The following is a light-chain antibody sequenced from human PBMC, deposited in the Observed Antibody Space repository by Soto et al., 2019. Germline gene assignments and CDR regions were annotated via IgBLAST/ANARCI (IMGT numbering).Light chain of an antibody. CDR3: SSYTSSSTLV. CDR1: SSDVGGYNY. J-gene: IGLJ2*01. Sequence: QSALTQPASVSGSPGQSITISCTGTSSDVGGYNYVSWYQQHPGIAPKLMISEVSNRPSGVSNRFSGSKSGNTASLTISGLQAEDEADYYCSSYTSSSTLVFGGGTKLIVL. CDR2: EVS. V-gene: IGLV2-14*01.